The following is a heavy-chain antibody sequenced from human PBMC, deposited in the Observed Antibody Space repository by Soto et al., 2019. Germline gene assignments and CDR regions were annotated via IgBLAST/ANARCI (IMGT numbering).Heavy chain of an antibody. CDR2: ISGSGGST. D-gene: IGHD3-22*01. CDR3: AKMWYYYDSSGYLDY. J-gene: IGHJ4*02. CDR1: VFTFSSYA. Sequence: GGSLRLSCASSVFTFSSYAMSWVRQAPGKGLEWVSAISGSGGSTYYADSVKGRFTISRDNSKNTLYLQMNSLRAEDTAVYYCAKMWYYYDSSGYLDYWGQGALVTVSS. V-gene: IGHV3-23*01.